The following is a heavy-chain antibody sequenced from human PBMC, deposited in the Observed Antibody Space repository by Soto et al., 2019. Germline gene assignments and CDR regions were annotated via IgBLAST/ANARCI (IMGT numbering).Heavy chain of an antibody. CDR2: IYYSGST. J-gene: IGHJ6*02. D-gene: IGHD2-2*01. Sequence: SETLSLTCTVSGGSISSSSYYWGWIRQPPGKGLEWIGSIYYSGSTYYNPSLKSRVTISVDTSKNQFSLKLSSVTAADTAVYYCAGGALKYHLSIWHYYGMDVWGQGTTVTVSS. CDR3: AGGALKYHLSIWHYYGMDV. CDR1: GGSISSSSYY. V-gene: IGHV4-39*01.